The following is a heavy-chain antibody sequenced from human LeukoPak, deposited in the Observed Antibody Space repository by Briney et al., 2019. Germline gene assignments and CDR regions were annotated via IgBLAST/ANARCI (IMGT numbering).Heavy chain of an antibody. V-gene: IGHV3-9*01. CDR2: ISWNSGSI. CDR1: GFTFDDYA. J-gene: IGHJ6*02. CDR3: AKDGGSPGLYYYYGMDA. D-gene: IGHD3-10*01. Sequence: TGGSLRLSCAASGFTFDDYAMHWVRQAPGKGLEWVSGISWNSGSIGYADSVKGRFTTSRDNAKNSLYLQMNSLRAEDTALYYCAKDGGSPGLYYYYGMDAWGQGTTVTVSS.